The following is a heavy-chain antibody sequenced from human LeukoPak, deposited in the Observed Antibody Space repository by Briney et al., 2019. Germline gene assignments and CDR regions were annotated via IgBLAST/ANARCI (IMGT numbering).Heavy chain of an antibody. CDR3: AKGEGNSLDY. V-gene: IGHV3-30*18. D-gene: IGHD1-26*01. CDR1: GFTFSSYG. J-gene: IGHJ4*02. CDR2: KSYDGSNK. Sequence: GRSLRLSCAASGFTFSSYGMHWVRQAPGKGLEGVAVKSYDGSNKYYADSVKGRFTISRDNSKNTLYLQMNSLRAEDTAVYYCAKGEGNSLDYWGQGTLVTVSS.